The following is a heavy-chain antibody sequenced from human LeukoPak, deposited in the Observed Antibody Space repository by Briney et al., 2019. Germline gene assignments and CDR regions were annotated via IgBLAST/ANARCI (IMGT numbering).Heavy chain of an antibody. Sequence: ASVNVSCKASGYTFTGYYLHWVRQAPGQGLEWMGWINTNSGGTNFAQKFQGRVTMTRDTSITTAYMEMSRLRSDDTAVYYCAREHPFGVILIRGFDYWGQGTLVTVSS. D-gene: IGHD3-3*01. CDR3: AREHPFGVILIRGFDY. J-gene: IGHJ4*02. V-gene: IGHV1-2*02. CDR2: INTNSGGT. CDR1: GYTFTGYY.